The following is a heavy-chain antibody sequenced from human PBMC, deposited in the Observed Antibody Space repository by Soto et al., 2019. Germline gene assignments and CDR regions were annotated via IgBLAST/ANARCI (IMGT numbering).Heavy chain of an antibody. D-gene: IGHD3-3*01. Sequence: GESLQISCKGSGYSFTSCWISWVRQMPGKGLEWMGRIDPSDSYTNYSPSFQGHVTISADKSISTAYLQWSSLKASDTAMYYCTTLRGQDNDFWSGYLSYYYGRDVWGQGNTVTVSS. CDR1: GYSFTSCW. CDR2: IDPSDSYT. J-gene: IGHJ6*02. CDR3: TTLRGQDNDFWSGYLSYYYGRDV. V-gene: IGHV5-10-1*01.